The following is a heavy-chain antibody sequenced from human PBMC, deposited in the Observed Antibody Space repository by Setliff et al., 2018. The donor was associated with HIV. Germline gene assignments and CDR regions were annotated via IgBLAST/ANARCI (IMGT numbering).Heavy chain of an antibody. CDR3: VRAAAGLDI. Sequence: GGSLRLSCAASGFTFSSYGMHWVRQAPGKGLEWVAFIWYNGGKTYYADSVQGRFTISRDTPNHMVYLQMNNLKAEDTAVYYCVRAAAGLDIWSQGIRVTVSS. CDR1: GFTFSSYG. CDR2: IWYNGGKT. V-gene: IGHV3-33*01. J-gene: IGHJ4*02.